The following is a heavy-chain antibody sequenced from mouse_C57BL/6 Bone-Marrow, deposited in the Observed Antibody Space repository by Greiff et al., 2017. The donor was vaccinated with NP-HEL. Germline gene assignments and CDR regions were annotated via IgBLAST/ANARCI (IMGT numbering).Heavy chain of an antibody. J-gene: IGHJ4*01. CDR3: ARHYYYGSLYYYAMDY. V-gene: IGHV1-64*01. CDR2: IHPNSGST. CDR1: GYTFTSHW. Sequence: QVQLQQPGAELVKPGASVKLSCKASGYTFTSHWMHWVKQRPGQGLEWIGMIHPNSGSTNYNEKFKSKATLTVDKSSSTAYMQLSSLTSEDSAVYYCARHYYYGSLYYYAMDYWGQGTSVTVSS. D-gene: IGHD1-1*01.